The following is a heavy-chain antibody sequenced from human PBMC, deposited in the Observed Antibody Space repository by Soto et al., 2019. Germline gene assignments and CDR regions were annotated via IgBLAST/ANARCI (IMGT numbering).Heavy chain of an antibody. V-gene: IGHV4-34*01. J-gene: IGHJ6*02. D-gene: IGHD3-10*01. CDR2: IDRSGSP. CDR1: GGSFSGYY. CDR3: ARVPRGYYGSGTHSYGMDV. Sequence: SETLSLTCAVYGGSFSGYYWSWIRQPPGKGLGWIGEIDRSGSPNYKASLKSRVTISVDASKSQFSLKLNSVTAADTAMYYCARVPRGYYGSGTHSYGMDVWGQGTTVTVSS.